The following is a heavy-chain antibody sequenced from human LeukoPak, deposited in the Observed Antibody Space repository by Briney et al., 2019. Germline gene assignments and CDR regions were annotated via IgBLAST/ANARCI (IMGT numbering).Heavy chain of an antibody. V-gene: IGHV3-23*01. CDR3: ARGGYCGGDCLDS. J-gene: IGHJ4*02. CDR1: GFTFSSYG. CDR2: ISGSGGST. D-gene: IGHD2-21*02. Sequence: QAGGSLRLSCAASGFTFSSYGMSWVRQAPGRGLEWVSAISGSGGSTYYADSVKGRFTISRDNSKNTLYLQMNSLRAEDTGVYYCARGGYCGGDCLDSWGQGTLVTVSS.